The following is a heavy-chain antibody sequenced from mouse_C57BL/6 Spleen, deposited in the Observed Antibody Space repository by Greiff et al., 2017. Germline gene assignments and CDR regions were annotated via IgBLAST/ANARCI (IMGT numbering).Heavy chain of an antibody. D-gene: IGHD2-5*01. Sequence: EVKLMESGGGLVQPGGSMKLSCVASGFTFSNYWMNWVRQSPEKGLEWVAQIRLKSDNYATHYAESVKGRFTISRDDSKSSVYLQMNNLRAEDTGIYYCTRSNYGGFAYWGQGTLVTVSA. CDR3: TRSNYGGFAY. V-gene: IGHV6-3*01. CDR2: IRLKSDNYAT. J-gene: IGHJ3*01. CDR1: GFTFSNYW.